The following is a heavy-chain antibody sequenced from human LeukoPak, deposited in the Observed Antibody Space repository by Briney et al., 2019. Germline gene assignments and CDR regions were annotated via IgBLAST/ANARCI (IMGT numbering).Heavy chain of an antibody. J-gene: IGHJ4*02. V-gene: IGHV4-59*08. D-gene: IGHD2-15*01. CDR2: IYYSGST. CDR1: GGFISSYY. Sequence: PSETLSLTCTVSGGFISSYYWSWIRQPPGKGLEWIGYIYYSGSTNYNPSLKSRVTISVDTSKNQCSLKVSSVTAADTAVYYCARLAAWSFDYWGQGTLVTASS. CDR3: ARLAAWSFDY.